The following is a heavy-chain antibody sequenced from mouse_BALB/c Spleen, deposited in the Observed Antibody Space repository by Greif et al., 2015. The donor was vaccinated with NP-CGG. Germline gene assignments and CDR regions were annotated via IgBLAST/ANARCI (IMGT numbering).Heavy chain of an antibody. J-gene: IGHJ2*01. CDR2: IDTSDSYT. Sequence: QVQLQQSGAELVMPGASVKMSCKASGYTFTDYWMHWVKQRPGQGLEWIGAIDTSDSYTSYNQKFKGKATLTVDESSSTAYMQLSSLTSEDSAVYYCAREDEYYFDYWGQGTTLTVSS. CDR1: GYTFTDYW. CDR3: AREDEYYFDY. V-gene: IGHV1-69*01.